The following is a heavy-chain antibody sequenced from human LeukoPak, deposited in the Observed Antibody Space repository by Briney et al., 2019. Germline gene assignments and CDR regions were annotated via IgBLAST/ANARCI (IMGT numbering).Heavy chain of an antibody. D-gene: IGHD4-17*01. J-gene: IGHJ6*03. CDR3: ARQLRPYYYYMDV. Sequence: GGSLRLSCKGSGYSFTSYWIGWVRQMPGKGLEWMWIIYPGDSDTRYSPSFQGQVAISADKSISTAYLQWSSLKASDTAMYYCARQLRPYYYYMDVWGKGTTVTVSS. V-gene: IGHV5-51*01. CDR1: GYSFTSYW. CDR2: IYPGDSDT.